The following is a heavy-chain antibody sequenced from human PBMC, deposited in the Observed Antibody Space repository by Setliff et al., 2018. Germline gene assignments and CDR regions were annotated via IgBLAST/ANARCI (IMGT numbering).Heavy chain of an antibody. Sequence: PSETLSLTCTVSGGSISSYYWSWIRQPPGKGLEWIGYIYYSGNTNYNPSLKSRVTISFITSKNQISLKLSSVTPADTAVYYCTLANCDANCAGLNWFDPWGQGTLVTVSS. CDR3: TLANCDANCAGLNWFDP. V-gene: IGHV4-59*01. CDR1: GGSISSYY. D-gene: IGHD2-21*02. CDR2: IYYSGNT. J-gene: IGHJ5*02.